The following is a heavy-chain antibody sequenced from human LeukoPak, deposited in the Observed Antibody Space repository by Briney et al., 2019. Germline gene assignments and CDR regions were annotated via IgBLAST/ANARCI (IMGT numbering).Heavy chain of an antibody. V-gene: IGHV5-51*01. CDR3: ARDSDSSGYYYVDAFDI. CDR2: IYPGDSDT. Sequence: GESLKISCKGSGYSFTSYWIGWVRQMPGKGLEWMGIIYPGDSDTRYSPPFQGQVTISADKSISTAYLQWSSLKASDTAMYYCARDSDSSGYYYVDAFDIWGQGTMVTVSS. D-gene: IGHD3-22*01. J-gene: IGHJ3*02. CDR1: GYSFTSYW.